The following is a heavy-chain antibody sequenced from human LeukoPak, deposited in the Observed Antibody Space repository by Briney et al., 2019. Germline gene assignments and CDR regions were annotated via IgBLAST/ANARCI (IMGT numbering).Heavy chain of an antibody. CDR1: GYTFTSYG. J-gene: IGHJ5*02. CDR3: ARDLGSIFGVVTPNWFDP. V-gene: IGHV1-18*01. Sequence: EASVKVSCKASGYTFTSYGISWVRQAPGQGLEWMGWISAYNGNTNYAQKLQGRVTMTTDTSTSTAYMELRSLRSDDTAVYYCARDLGSIFGVVTPNWFDPWGQGTLVTVSS. CDR2: ISAYNGNT. D-gene: IGHD3-3*01.